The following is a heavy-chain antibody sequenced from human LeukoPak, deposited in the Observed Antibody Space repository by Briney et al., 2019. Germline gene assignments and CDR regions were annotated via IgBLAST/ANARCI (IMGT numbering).Heavy chain of an antibody. Sequence: GALRLSCAASGFTFSSYAMSWVRQAPGKGLEWVSAISGSGGSTYYADSVKGRFTISRDNSKNTLYLQMNSLRAEDTAVYHCARGIAVAGYWYFDLWGRGTLVTVSS. CDR3: ARGIAVAGYWYFDL. V-gene: IGHV3-23*01. J-gene: IGHJ2*01. CDR1: GFTFSSYA. CDR2: ISGSGGST. D-gene: IGHD6-19*01.